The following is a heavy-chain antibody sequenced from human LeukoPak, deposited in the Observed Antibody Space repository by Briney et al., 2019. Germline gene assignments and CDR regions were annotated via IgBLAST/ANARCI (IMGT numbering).Heavy chain of an antibody. CDR1: GYTFTSYG. Sequence: ASVKVSCKASGYTFTSYGISWVRQAPGQGLEWMGWISAYNGNTNYAQKLQGRVTMTTDTSTSTAYMGLRSLRSDDTAVYYCARDSSSWGNYGMDVWGQGTTVTVSS. J-gene: IGHJ6*02. CDR3: ARDSSSWGNYGMDV. CDR2: ISAYNGNT. D-gene: IGHD6-13*01. V-gene: IGHV1-18*01.